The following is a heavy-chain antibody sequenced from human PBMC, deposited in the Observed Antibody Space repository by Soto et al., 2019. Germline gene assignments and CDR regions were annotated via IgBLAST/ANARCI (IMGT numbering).Heavy chain of an antibody. Sequence: QVQLQESGPGLVKPSETLSLTCTVSGGSISSYYWSWIRQPPWKGLERIGYIYYSGSTNYNPSLTTRVNISVDTSNNQYPLKLSSVTAADTAVYYCARRYGSCFDYWGQGTLFTVSS. J-gene: IGHJ4*02. D-gene: IGHD5-18*01. CDR2: IYYSGST. CDR3: ARRYGSCFDY. CDR1: GGSISSYY. V-gene: IGHV4-59*08.